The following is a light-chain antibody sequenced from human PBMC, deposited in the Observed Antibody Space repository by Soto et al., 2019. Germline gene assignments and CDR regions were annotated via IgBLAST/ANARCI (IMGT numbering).Light chain of an antibody. CDR3: CSYAGSSTLV. CDR1: TSVVGSYNL. CDR2: EGS. J-gene: IGLJ2*01. V-gene: IGLV2-23*01. Sequence: QSALTQPASVSGPPGRWIPIPCTGTTSVVGSYNLVSWYQQHPGKAPKLMIYEGSKRPSGVSNRFSGSKSGNTASLTISGLQAEDEADYYCCSYAGSSTLVFGGGTKLTVL.